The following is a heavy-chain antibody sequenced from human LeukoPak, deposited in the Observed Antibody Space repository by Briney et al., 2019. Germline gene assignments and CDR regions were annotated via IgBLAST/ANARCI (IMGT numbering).Heavy chain of an antibody. CDR1: GFTFDDYA. J-gene: IGHJ3*01. CDR2: INGDGYST. Sequence: GGSLRLSCAASGFTFDDYAMHWVRQAPGKDLEWVSLINGDGYSTYHADSVKGRFTISRDNSKNFLYLQMNSLRTEDTAFYYCARDAQGFSYGSAFDVWGQGTMVTVSS. CDR3: ARDAQGFSYGSAFDV. D-gene: IGHD5-18*01. V-gene: IGHV3-43*02.